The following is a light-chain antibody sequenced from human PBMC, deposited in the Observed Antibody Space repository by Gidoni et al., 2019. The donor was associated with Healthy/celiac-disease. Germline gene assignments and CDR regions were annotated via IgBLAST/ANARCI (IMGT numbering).Light chain of an antibody. CDR1: QSISSY. CDR3: QQSYSTPHT. V-gene: IGKV1-39*01. Sequence: IKLTKPPSSLSASVGDRVTITCRASQSISSYLNWYQQKPGKAPKLLIYAASSLQSGVPSRFSGSGSGTDFTLTISSLQPEDFATYYCQQSYSTPHTFGQGTKLEIK. CDR2: AAS. J-gene: IGKJ2*01.